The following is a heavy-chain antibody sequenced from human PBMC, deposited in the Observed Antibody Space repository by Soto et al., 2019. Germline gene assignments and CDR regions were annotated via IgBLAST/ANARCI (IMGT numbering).Heavy chain of an antibody. D-gene: IGHD1-1*01. V-gene: IGHV4-34*01. CDR2: INESGST. Sequence: QVQLQQWGAGLVKPSETLSLSCAVYGQSFSGHSWAWIRQPPGKGLEWIGEINESGSTYYNPSLKSRVPISTDTSKTQFSLKLISVSAADTAAYFCARGSGIVALPGELEDVKYDYWGQGTLVNVSS. CDR3: ARGSGIVALPGELEDVKYDY. CDR1: GQSFSGHS. J-gene: IGHJ4*02.